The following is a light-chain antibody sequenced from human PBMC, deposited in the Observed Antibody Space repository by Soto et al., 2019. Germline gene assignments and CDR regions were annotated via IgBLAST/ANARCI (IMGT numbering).Light chain of an antibody. Sequence: EIVLTQSPGTLSLSPGERATLSCRASQSVSSSYLAWYQQKPSQAPRLLIYGASSRATGIPDRFSGSGSGTEFTLTISRLEPEDFAVYYCQQYGSSPPWTLGQGTKVEIK. CDR1: QSVSSSY. V-gene: IGKV3-20*01. CDR3: QQYGSSPPWT. CDR2: GAS. J-gene: IGKJ1*01.